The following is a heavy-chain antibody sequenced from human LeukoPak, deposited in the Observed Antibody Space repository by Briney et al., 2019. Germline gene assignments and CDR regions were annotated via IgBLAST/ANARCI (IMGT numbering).Heavy chain of an antibody. J-gene: IGHJ4*02. CDR1: GFTFSSYD. V-gene: IGHV3-23*01. Sequence: GGTLRLSCAVSGFTFSSYDMSWVRQAPGKGLEWVSAISGSGGSTYYADSVKGRFTISRDNSKNTLYLQMDSLRAEDTGVYDCAKSAIFGRGGQGTLVTVSS. CDR2: ISGSGGST. D-gene: IGHD3-3*01. CDR3: AKSAIFGR.